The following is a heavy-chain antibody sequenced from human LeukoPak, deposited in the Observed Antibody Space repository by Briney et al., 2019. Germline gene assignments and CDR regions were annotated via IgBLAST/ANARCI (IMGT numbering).Heavy chain of an antibody. CDR1: GGSISGSSFY. CDR3: ARDFKTYYYYGMDV. J-gene: IGHJ6*02. CDR2: IYYSGST. Sequence: SKTLSLTCTVSGGSISGSSFYWGWIRQPPGKGLEWIGSIYYSGSTYYNPSLKSRVTISVDTSKNQFSLKLSSVTAADTAVYYCARDFKTYYYYGMDVWGQGTTVTVSS. V-gene: IGHV4-39*07.